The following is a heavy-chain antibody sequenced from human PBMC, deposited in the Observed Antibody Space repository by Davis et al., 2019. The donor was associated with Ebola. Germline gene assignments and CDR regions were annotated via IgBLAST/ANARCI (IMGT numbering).Heavy chain of an antibody. D-gene: IGHD2-8*02. CDR2: INPNSGGT. CDR1: GYTFTGYY. CDR3: ARGLGYCTGGVCYSGWFDP. V-gene: IGHV1-2*04. J-gene: IGHJ5*02. Sequence: AASVKVSCKASGYTFTGYYMHWVRQAPGQGLEWMGWINPNSGGTNYAQKFPGWVTMTRDTSISTAYLELSRLRSDDTAVYYCARGLGYCTGGVCYSGWFDPWGQGTLVTVSS.